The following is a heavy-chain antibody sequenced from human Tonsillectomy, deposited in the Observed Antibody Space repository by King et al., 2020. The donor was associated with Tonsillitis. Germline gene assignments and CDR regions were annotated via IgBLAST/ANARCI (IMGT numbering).Heavy chain of an antibody. CDR3: ARAGNVGAVDY. D-gene: IGHD3-10*02. J-gene: IGHJ4*02. Sequence: VQLVESGGGLVQSGGSLRLSCAASGFTFIRSWMSWVRQAPVKGLEWVANINEDGSETYYVDSGKGRFTISRDNAKNSLYLQMNSLRAEDTAIYYCARAGNVGAVDYWGQGTLVTVSS. V-gene: IGHV3-7*01. CDR2: INEDGSET. CDR1: GFTFIRSW.